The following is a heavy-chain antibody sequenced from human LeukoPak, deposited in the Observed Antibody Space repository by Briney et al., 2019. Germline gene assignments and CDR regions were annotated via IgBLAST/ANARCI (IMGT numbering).Heavy chain of an antibody. CDR1: GGSISSYY. J-gene: IGHJ4*02. CDR2: IYYSGST. Sequence: SETLSLTCTVSGGSISSYYWSWIRQPPGKGLEWIGYIYYSGSTNYNPSLKSRVTISVETSKKQLSLTLSSVTAADTAVYYCARGADRYPVRVTFDNWGQGTLVTASS. CDR3: ARGADRYPVRVTFDN. D-gene: IGHD5-24*01. V-gene: IGHV4-59*01.